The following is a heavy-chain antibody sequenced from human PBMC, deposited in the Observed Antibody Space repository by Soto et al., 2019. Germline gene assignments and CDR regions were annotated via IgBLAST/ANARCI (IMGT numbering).Heavy chain of an antibody. CDR1: GFKLDDYV. J-gene: IGHJ4*02. V-gene: IGHV3-9*01. Sequence: DVQLVESGGGLVQPGGSLRLSCAGSGFKLDDYVMHWVRQAPGKGLEWVSGISWNSAYIGYADSVKGRFTISRDNAKNSLYLQMNSLRPEDTASYYCVKGLSYGSSSSFHSWGQGALVTVSS. CDR3: VKGLSYGSSSSFHS. CDR2: ISWNSAYI. D-gene: IGHD6-6*01.